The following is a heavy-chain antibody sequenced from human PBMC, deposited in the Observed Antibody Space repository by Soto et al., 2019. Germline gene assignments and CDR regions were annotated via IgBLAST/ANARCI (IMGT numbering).Heavy chain of an antibody. V-gene: IGHV3-33*01. CDR2: IWYDGSNK. Sequence: GGSLRLSCAASGFTFSSYGMHWVRQAPGKGLEWVAVIWYDGSNKYYADSVKDRFTISRDNSKNTLYLQMNSLRAEDTAVYYCARNTIFGVVTLNYYYYYMDVWGKGTTVTVSS. J-gene: IGHJ6*03. CDR1: GFTFSSYG. CDR3: ARNTIFGVVTLNYYYYYMDV. D-gene: IGHD3-3*01.